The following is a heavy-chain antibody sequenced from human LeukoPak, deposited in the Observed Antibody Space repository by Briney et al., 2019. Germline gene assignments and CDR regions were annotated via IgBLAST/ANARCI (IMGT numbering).Heavy chain of an antibody. J-gene: IGHJ4*02. Sequence: PGGSLRLSCAVSGFSLSNYWMNWVRQAPGKGLVWVSRISGDGSRTRYADSVKGRFTISRDNGKNTLYLQMNSLRAEDTAVYYCTRDQYYFDSSGLPDYWGQGTLVTVSS. CDR3: TRDQYYFDSSGLPDY. V-gene: IGHV3-74*01. CDR1: GFSLSNYW. CDR2: ISGDGSRT. D-gene: IGHD3-22*01.